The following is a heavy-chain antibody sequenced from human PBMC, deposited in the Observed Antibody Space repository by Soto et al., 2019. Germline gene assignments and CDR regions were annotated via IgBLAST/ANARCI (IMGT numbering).Heavy chain of an antibody. J-gene: IGHJ4*02. D-gene: IGHD6-13*01. CDR1: GYTLTELS. V-gene: IGHV1-24*01. CDR2: FDPEDGET. Sequence: ASVKVSCKVSGYTLTELSMHWVRQAPGKGLEWMGGFDPEDGETIYAQKFQGRVTMTEDTSTDTAYMELSSLRSEDTAVYYCALVAAAGRDIDYWGQGTLVTVSS. CDR3: ALVAAAGRDIDY.